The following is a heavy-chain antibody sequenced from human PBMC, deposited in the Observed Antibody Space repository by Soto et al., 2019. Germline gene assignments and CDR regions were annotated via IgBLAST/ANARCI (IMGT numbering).Heavy chain of an antibody. D-gene: IGHD2-2*03. CDR3: AKMEGMDPWAYSFDY. Sequence: EVQVLESGGGLVQPGGSLRLSCAATGFTFSDFAMSWVRQAPGKGLEWVSRIYGGGNGPHYADSVKGRVTISRDNSKDTLYLQMTSLRAKDTAVYYCAKMEGMDPWAYSFDYWGQGTLVTVSS. CDR1: GFTFSDFA. CDR2: IYGGGNGP. V-gene: IGHV3-23*01. J-gene: IGHJ4*02.